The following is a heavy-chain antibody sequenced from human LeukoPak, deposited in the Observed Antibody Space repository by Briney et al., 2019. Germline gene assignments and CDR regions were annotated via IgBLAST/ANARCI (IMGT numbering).Heavy chain of an antibody. CDR3: ARDRGLDGSDQLDS. Sequence: SETLSLTCTVSGGSISSYQWSWIRQPAGKGLERIGRIISNGDTVYNPSLKSRATMSLDMTNNQFSLKLSSVTAADTAVYYCARDRGLDGSDQLDSWGPGTLVTVSS. V-gene: IGHV4-4*07. CDR1: GGSISSYQ. CDR2: IISNGDT. J-gene: IGHJ5*01. D-gene: IGHD3-10*01.